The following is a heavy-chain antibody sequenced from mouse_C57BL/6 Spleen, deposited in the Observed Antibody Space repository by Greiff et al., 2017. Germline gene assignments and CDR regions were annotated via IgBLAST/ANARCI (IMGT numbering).Heavy chain of an antibody. CDR1: GFTFSDYY. CDR2: INYDGSST. V-gene: IGHV5-16*01. Sequence: EVQLVESEGGLVQPGSSMKLSCTASGFTFSDYYMAWVRQVPEKGLEWVANINYDGSSTYYLDSLKSRFIISRDNAKNILYLQMSSLKSEDTATYYCARDNGYHAMDYWGQGTSVTVSS. CDR3: ARDNGYHAMDY. J-gene: IGHJ4*01.